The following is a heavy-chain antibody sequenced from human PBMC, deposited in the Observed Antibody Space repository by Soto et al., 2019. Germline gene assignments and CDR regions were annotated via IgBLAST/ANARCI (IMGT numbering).Heavy chain of an antibody. CDR3: ARERNLKSPYCSSTSCYAGVGYMDV. J-gene: IGHJ6*03. CDR2: IWYDGSNK. Sequence: GGSLRLSCAASGFTFSSYGMHWVRQAPGKGLEWVAVIWYDGSNKYYADSVKGRFTISRDNSKNTLYLQMNSLRAEDTAMYYCARERNLKSPYCSSTSCYAGVGYMDVWGKGTTVTVSS. V-gene: IGHV3-33*01. CDR1: GFTFSSYG. D-gene: IGHD2-2*01.